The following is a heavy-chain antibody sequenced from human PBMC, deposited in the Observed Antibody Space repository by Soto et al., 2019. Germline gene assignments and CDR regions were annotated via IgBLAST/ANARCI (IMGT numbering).Heavy chain of an antibody. V-gene: IGHV3-64D*06. J-gene: IGHJ4*02. CDR3: VKLDSSGYLGY. CDR2: ISSNGGST. CDR1: GFTFSSYA. D-gene: IGHD3-22*01. Sequence: VQLVESGGGLVQPGGSLRLSCSASGFTFSSYAMHWVRQAPGKGLEYVSDISSNGGSTYYADSVKGRFTISSDNSKNTLYLQISSLRAEDTAVYYCVKLDSSGYLGYWGQGTLVTVSS.